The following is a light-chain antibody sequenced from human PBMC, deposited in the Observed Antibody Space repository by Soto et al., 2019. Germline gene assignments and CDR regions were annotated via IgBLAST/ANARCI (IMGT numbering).Light chain of an antibody. V-gene: IGKV3-15*01. CDR1: QSVSSN. CDR3: QQYGSSLLT. J-gene: IGKJ5*01. Sequence: EIVISQSPTTLSVSPGEKATFSCWASQSVSSNLAWYQQKPGQAPRLPIYGASTRATGIPARFSGSGSGTEFTLTISSLQSEDFAVYYCQQYGSSLLTFGGGARLEI. CDR2: GAS.